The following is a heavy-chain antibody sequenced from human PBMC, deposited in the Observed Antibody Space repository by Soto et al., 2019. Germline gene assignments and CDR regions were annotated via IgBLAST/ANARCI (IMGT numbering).Heavy chain of an antibody. CDR3: AREWFGPDV. Sequence: EVQLVESGGGLVQPGGSLRLSCAASGFTLSGRSMHWVRQAPGKGLVWVSGIDNAGTDSTYADSVKGRFTSSRDNAKNNLYLQMNSLRVEDTAVYYCAREWFGPDVWGKGNTVTVAS. CDR1: GFTLSGRS. D-gene: IGHD3-10*01. CDR2: IDNAGTDS. V-gene: IGHV3-74*01. J-gene: IGHJ6*04.